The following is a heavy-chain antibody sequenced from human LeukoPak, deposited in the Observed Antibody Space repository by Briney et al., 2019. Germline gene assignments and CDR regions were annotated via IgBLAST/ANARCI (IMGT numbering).Heavy chain of an antibody. V-gene: IGHV1-69*13. D-gene: IGHD2-15*01. CDR1: GGTFSSYA. CDR2: IIPIFGTA. Sequence: SVKVSCKASGGTFSSYAISWVRQAPGQGLEWMGGIIPIFGTANYAQKFQGRVTITADESTSTAYMELSSLRSEDTAVYYCAGGGSGGDKKDYYYYGVDVWGQGTTVTVSS. CDR3: AGGGSGGDKKDYYYYGVDV. J-gene: IGHJ6*02.